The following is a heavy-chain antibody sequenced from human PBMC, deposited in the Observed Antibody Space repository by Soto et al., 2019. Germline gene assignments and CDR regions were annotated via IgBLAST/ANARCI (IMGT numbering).Heavy chain of an antibody. D-gene: IGHD3-22*01. CDR3: ARTSYDSSGTAADP. CDR2: IYHSGST. Sequence: SEPLSLTCAVSGGSISSGGYSWSWIRQPPGKGLEWIGYIYHSGSTYYNPSLKSRVTISVDRSKNQFSLKLSSVTAADTAVYYCARTSYDSSGTAADPWGQGTLITVS. CDR1: GGSISSGGYS. J-gene: IGHJ5*02. V-gene: IGHV4-30-2*01.